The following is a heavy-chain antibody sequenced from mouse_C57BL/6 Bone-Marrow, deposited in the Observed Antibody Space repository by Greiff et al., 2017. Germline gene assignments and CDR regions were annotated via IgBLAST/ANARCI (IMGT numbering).Heavy chain of an antibody. J-gene: IGHJ2*01. CDR1: GFTFSDYY. CDR3: ARGPLYYGNYDYFDY. Sequence: EVKLVESEGGLVQPGSSMKLSCTASGFTFSDYYMAWVRQVPEKGLEWVANINYDGSSTYYLDSLKSRFIISRDNAKNILYLQMSSLKSEDTATYYCARGPLYYGNYDYFDYWGQGTTLTVSS. CDR2: INYDGSST. V-gene: IGHV5-16*01. D-gene: IGHD2-1*01.